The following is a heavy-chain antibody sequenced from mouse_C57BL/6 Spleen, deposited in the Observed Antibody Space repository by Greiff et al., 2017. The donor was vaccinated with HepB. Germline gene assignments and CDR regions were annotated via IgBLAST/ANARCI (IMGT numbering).Heavy chain of an antibody. Sequence: EVQLVESGGGLVQPGGSLSLSCAASGFTFTDYYMSWVRQPPGKALEWLGFIRNKANGYTTEYSASVKGRFTISRDNSQSILYLQMNALRAEDSATYYCARYYDGSSYAMDYWGQGTSVTVSS. CDR1: GFTFTDYY. J-gene: IGHJ4*01. V-gene: IGHV7-3*01. D-gene: IGHD1-1*01. CDR3: ARYYDGSSYAMDY. CDR2: IRNKANGYTT.